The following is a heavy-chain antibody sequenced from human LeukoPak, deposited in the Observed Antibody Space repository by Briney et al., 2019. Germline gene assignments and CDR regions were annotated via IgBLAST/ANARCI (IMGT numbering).Heavy chain of an antibody. V-gene: IGHV4-59*01. Sequence: SETLSLTCTVSGGSINGYYWSWIRQPPGKGLEWIGYIYYSGSTNYNPSLKSRVTISVDTSKNQFSLKLSSVTAADTAVYYCARDRGYDFWSGYFAVTTDAFDIWGQGTMVTVSS. J-gene: IGHJ3*02. CDR3: ARDRGYDFWSGYFAVTTDAFDI. D-gene: IGHD3-3*01. CDR1: GGSINGYY. CDR2: IYYSGST.